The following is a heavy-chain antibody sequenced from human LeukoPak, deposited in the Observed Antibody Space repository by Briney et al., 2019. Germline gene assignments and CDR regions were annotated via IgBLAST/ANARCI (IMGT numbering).Heavy chain of an antibody. Sequence: PSETLSLTCTVSSGSISSGSYYWSWIRQPAGKGLEWIGRIYTSGSTNYNPSLKSRVTISVDTSKNQFSLKLSSVTAADTAVYYCARATMGNYYYYYYMDVWGKGTTVTVSS. D-gene: IGHD3-10*01. CDR2: IYTSGST. CDR3: ARATMGNYYYYYYMDV. J-gene: IGHJ6*03. CDR1: SGSISSGSYY. V-gene: IGHV4-61*02.